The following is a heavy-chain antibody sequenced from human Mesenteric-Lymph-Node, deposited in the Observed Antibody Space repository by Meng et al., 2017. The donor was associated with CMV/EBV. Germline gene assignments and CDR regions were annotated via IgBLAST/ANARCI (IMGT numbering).Heavy chain of an antibody. CDR3: ARDGVGYCSSTSCLSPFDY. J-gene: IGHJ4*02. V-gene: IGHV3-21*01. Sequence: GESLKISCAVSGFSVTSYFMTWVRQAPGKGLEWVSSISSSSSYIYYADSVKGRFTISRDNAKNSLYLQMNSLRAEDTAVYYCARDGVGYCSSTSCLSPFDYWGQGTLVTVSS. CDR2: ISSSSSYI. D-gene: IGHD2-2*03. CDR1: GFSVTSYF.